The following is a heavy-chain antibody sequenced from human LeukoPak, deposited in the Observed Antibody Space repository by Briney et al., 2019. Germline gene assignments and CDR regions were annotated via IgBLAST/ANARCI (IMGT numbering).Heavy chain of an antibody. J-gene: IGHJ4*02. CDR2: IRYDGSNK. D-gene: IGHD2-2*02. CDR1: GFTFSSYG. CDR3: AKIAICSSTSCYTSSDY. Sequence: GGSLRPSCAASGFTFSSYGMHWVRQAPGKGLEWVAFIRYDGSNKYYADSVKGRFTISRDNSKNTLYLQMNSLRAEDTAVYYCAKIAICSSTSCYTSSDYWGQGTLVTVSS. V-gene: IGHV3-30*02.